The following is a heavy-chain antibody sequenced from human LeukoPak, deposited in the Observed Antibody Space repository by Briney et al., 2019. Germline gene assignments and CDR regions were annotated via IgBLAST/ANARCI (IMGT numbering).Heavy chain of an antibody. D-gene: IGHD6-13*01. Sequence: GGSLRLSCAASGFTFSSYGMHWVRQAPGKGLEWAAFIRYDGSNKYYADSVKGRFTISRDNSKNTLHLQMNSLRAEDTAVYYCAREGYSSSWYHLGYYYYYMDVWGKGTTVTVSS. CDR1: GFTFSSYG. CDR3: AREGYSSSWYHLGYYYYYMDV. J-gene: IGHJ6*03. V-gene: IGHV3-30*02. CDR2: IRYDGSNK.